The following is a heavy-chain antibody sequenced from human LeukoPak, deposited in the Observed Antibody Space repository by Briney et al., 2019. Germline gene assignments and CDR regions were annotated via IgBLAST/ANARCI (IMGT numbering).Heavy chain of an antibody. CDR3: ARENLAAAADY. V-gene: IGHV3-30-3*01. D-gene: IGHD6-25*01. CDR2: ISYDGSNK. J-gene: IGHJ4*02. Sequence: GGSLRLSCAAPGFTFSSYAMHWVRQAPGKGLEWVAVISYDGSNKYYADSVKGRFTISRDNSKNTLYLQMNSLRLEDTAVYYCARENLAAAADYWGQGTVVTVSS. CDR1: GFTFSSYA.